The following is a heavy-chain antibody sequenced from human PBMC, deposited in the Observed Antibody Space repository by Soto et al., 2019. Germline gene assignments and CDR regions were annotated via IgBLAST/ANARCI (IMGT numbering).Heavy chain of an antibody. V-gene: IGHV3-64*01. CDR1: GFTFSSYA. D-gene: IGHD7-27*01. Sequence: GGSLRLSCAASGFTFSSYAMHWVRQAPGKGLEYVSAISSNGGSTYYANSVKGRFTISRDNSKNTLYLQMGSLRAEDMAVYYCASLRTGDHEYADAFDIWGQGTMVTVSS. CDR2: ISSNGGST. J-gene: IGHJ3*02. CDR3: ASLRTGDHEYADAFDI.